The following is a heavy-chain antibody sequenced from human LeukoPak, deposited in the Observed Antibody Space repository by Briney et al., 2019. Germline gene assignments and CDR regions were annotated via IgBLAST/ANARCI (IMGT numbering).Heavy chain of an antibody. Sequence: GGSLRLSCAASGFTFSSYWMSWVRQAPGKGLEWVANIKQDGSEKYYVDSVKGRSTISRDNAKNSLYLQMNSLRAEDTAVYYCARDSFRGSSWSTHKRQKTFDYWGQGTLVTVSS. CDR1: GFTFSSYW. J-gene: IGHJ4*02. CDR2: IKQDGSEK. V-gene: IGHV3-7*01. CDR3: ARDSFRGSSWSTHKRQKTFDY. D-gene: IGHD6-13*01.